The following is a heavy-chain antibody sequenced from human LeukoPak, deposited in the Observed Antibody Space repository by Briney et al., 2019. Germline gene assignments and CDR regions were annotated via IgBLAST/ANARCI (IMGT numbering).Heavy chain of an antibody. CDR3: ARDLREWELPPRGMDV. CDR1: GGSISSYY. Sequence: PSETLSLTCTVSGGSISSYYWSWIRQPPGKGLEWIGYIYYSGSTNYNLSLKSRVTISVDTSKNQFSLKLSSVTAADTAVYYCARDLREWELPPRGMDVWGQGTTVTVSS. V-gene: IGHV4-59*01. J-gene: IGHJ6*02. CDR2: IYYSGST. D-gene: IGHD1-26*01.